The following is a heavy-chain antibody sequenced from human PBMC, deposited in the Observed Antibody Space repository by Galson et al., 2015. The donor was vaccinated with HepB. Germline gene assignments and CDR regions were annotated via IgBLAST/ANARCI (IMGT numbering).Heavy chain of an antibody. CDR2: INHSGST. J-gene: IGHJ4*02. V-gene: IGHV4-34*01. Sequence: LSLTCAVYGGSFSGYYWSWIRQPPGKGLEWIGEINHSGSTNYNPSLKSRVTISVDTSKNQFSLKLSSVTAADTAVYYCARGESTSIGFDYWGQGTLVTVSS. CDR1: GGSFSGYY. D-gene: IGHD2/OR15-2a*01. CDR3: ARGESTSIGFDY.